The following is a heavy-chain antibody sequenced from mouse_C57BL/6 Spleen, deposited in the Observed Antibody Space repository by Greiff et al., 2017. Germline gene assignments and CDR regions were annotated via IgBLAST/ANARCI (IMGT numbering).Heavy chain of an antibody. CDR1: GFNIKDYY. J-gene: IGHJ3*01. D-gene: IGHD2-4*01. V-gene: IGHV14-2*01. CDR3: ARDDYDGGAWFAY. CDR2: IDPEDGET. Sequence: VQLQQSGAELVKPGASVKLSCTASGFNIKDYYMHWVKQRTEQGLEWIGRIDPEDGETKYAPKVQGKATITADTSSNTAYLQLSSLTSEDSAVYYCARDDYDGGAWFAYWGQGTLVTVSA.